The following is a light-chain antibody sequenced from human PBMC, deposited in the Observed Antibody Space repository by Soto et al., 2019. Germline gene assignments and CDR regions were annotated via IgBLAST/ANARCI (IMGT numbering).Light chain of an antibody. CDR2: DDS. Sequence: VVTQEPSLTVSPGGTVTLTCGSSTGAVTSGHYPYWFQQKPGQAPVLVAYDDSDRPSGIPERFSGSKSGNTATLTISRVEAGDEADYYCQVWDSSSDHWVFGGGTKLTVL. J-gene: IGLJ3*02. CDR1: TGAVTS. CDR3: QVWDSSSDHWV. V-gene: IGLV3-21*02.